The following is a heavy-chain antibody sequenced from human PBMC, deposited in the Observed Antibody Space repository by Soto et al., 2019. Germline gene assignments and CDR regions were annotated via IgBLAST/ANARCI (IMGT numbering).Heavy chain of an antibody. J-gene: IGHJ4*02. CDR3: ARDDGWLILDY. V-gene: IGHV3-21*06. CDR1: GFAFNTYS. D-gene: IGHD6-19*01. Sequence: EVQLVESGGGPVKPGGSLRLSCAASGFAFNTYSMNWVRQAPEKGLEWVAFITRSSSYIYYADSVRGRFTLSRDNAKNSLYLQMNSLRAEDTAIYYCARDDGWLILDYWGQGTLVTVSS. CDR2: ITRSSSYI.